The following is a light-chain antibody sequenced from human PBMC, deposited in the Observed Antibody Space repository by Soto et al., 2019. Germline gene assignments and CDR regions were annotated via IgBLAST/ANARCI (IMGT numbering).Light chain of an antibody. CDR2: AAS. Sequence: DIEMTQSPSSVSASVGDRVTISCKASQGISRSLAWYQQKPGKAPKFLIYAASSLQSGVPSRLRGSGFGTDLTLTISSLKTEDSEIYYCQQADTSTITFGQGTRLEIK. CDR3: QQADTSTIT. V-gene: IGKV1D-12*01. J-gene: IGKJ5*01. CDR1: QGISRS.